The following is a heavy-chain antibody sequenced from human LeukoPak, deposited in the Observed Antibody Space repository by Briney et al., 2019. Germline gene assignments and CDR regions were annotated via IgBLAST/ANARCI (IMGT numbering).Heavy chain of an antibody. CDR2: IYPGDPDA. J-gene: IGHJ4*02. Sequence: RGESLKISCKGSGYSFTNFWIGWVRQMPGKGLEWMGIIYPGDPDARYSPSFQGQVTISADKSISTAYLQWNNLKASDTAMYSCVRSTSWSGYVFDSWGQGTLVTVSS. CDR3: VRSTSWSGYVFDS. CDR1: GYSFTNFW. V-gene: IGHV5-51*01. D-gene: IGHD3-3*01.